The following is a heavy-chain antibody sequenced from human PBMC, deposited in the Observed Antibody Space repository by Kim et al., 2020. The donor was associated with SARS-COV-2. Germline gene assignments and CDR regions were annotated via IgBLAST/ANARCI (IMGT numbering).Heavy chain of an antibody. D-gene: IGHD6-19*01. CDR3: AKDPQYASGWNRFYYGMDV. V-gene: IGHV3-9*01. J-gene: IGHJ6*02. Sequence: KGRFTISRDKAKNSLYLEMNSLRAEDTALYYCAKDPQYASGWNRFYYGMDVWGQGTTVTVSS.